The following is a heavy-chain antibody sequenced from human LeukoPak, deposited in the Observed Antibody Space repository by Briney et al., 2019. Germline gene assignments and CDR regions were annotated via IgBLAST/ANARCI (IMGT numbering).Heavy chain of an antibody. CDR3: ARQPRGSNCSGGSCYSGENWFDP. D-gene: IGHD2-15*01. Sequence: SETLSLTCTVSGGSISSSSYYWGWIRQPPGKGLEWIGSIYYSGSTYYNPSLKSRVTISVDTSKNQFSLKLSSVTAADTAVYYCARQPRGSNCSGGSCYSGENWFDPWGQGTLVTVSS. V-gene: IGHV4-39*01. CDR2: IYYSGST. J-gene: IGHJ5*02. CDR1: GGSISSSSYY.